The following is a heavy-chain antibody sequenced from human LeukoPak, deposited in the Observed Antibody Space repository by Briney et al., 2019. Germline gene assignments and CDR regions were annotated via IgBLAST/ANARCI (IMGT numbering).Heavy chain of an antibody. V-gene: IGHV3-30*18. CDR1: GFTFSSYG. Sequence: GGSLRLSCAASGFTFSSYGMHWVRQAPGKGLEWVAVISYDGSNKYYADSVKGRFTISRDNSKNTLYLQMNSLRAEDTAVYYCAKDPAYSGYVSYYYYGMGVWGQGTTVTVSS. J-gene: IGHJ6*02. D-gene: IGHD5-12*01. CDR3: AKDPAYSGYVSYYYYGMGV. CDR2: ISYDGSNK.